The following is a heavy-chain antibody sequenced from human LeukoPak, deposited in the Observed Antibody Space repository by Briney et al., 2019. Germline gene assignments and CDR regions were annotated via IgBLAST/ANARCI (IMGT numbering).Heavy chain of an antibody. Sequence: GASVTVSFMLSVYTLTELSMHWVRQAPGKGVEWMGGFDPEDGETIYPQKFQGGVTMPEETSRDKAYMELRVLRSKDRAVFYFLTVVYSSSWYYFDYWGQGTLVTVSS. J-gene: IGHJ4*02. D-gene: IGHD6-13*01. V-gene: IGHV1-24*01. CDR2: FDPEDGET. CDR3: LTVVYSSSWYYFDY. CDR1: VYTLTELS.